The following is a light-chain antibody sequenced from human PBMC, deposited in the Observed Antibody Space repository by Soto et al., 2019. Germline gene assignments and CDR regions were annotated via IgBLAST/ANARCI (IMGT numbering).Light chain of an antibody. CDR1: QSISSW. J-gene: IGKJ2*01. CDR2: DAS. V-gene: IGKV1-5*01. Sequence: DIQMTQSPSTLSASVGDRVTITCRASQSISSWLAWYQQKPGKAPKLLIYDASSLESGVPSRFRGSGSGTEFTLTISRLQPDDFATYYCQQYNSYSGTFGQGTKLEIK. CDR3: QQYNSYSGT.